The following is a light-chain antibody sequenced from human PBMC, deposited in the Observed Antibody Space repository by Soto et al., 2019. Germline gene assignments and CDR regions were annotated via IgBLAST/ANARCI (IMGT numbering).Light chain of an antibody. CDR2: GVS. CDR3: SSYRSGSVVL. V-gene: IGLV2-14*01. CDR1: SSDVGGYNY. Sequence: QSALTQPASVSGSPGQSITISCTGTSSDVGGYNYVSWYQQHPGKAPKLVIYGVSYRPSGVSGRFSGSKFQNTASLTISGLQPEDEADYYCSSYRSGSVVLFGGGTK. J-gene: IGLJ3*02.